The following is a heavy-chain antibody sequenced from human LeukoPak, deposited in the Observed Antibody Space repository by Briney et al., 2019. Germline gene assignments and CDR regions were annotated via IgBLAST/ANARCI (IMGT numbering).Heavy chain of an antibody. Sequence: GGSLRLSCAASGFIFSSYALSWVRRAPGKGLEWVSTVGGGGVTYYADSVKGRFTSSGDISKNTVYLQMNSLRADDTAVYYCARDRSRMVRGIDALDLWGQGTMVTVS. V-gene: IGHV3-23*01. D-gene: IGHD3-10*01. J-gene: IGHJ3*01. CDR2: VGGGGVT. CDR1: GFIFSSYA. CDR3: ARDRSRMVRGIDALDL.